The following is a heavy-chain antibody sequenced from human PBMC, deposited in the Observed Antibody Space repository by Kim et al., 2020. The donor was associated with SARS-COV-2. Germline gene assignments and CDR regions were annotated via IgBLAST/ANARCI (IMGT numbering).Heavy chain of an antibody. CDR3: ARDYYGSGNGFDL. D-gene: IGHD3-10*01. Sequence: YNPALKSRVTISVDTSKKLFSLKLSSVIAADTAVYYCARDYYGSGNGFDLWGRGTLVTVSS. J-gene: IGHJ2*01. V-gene: IGHV4-59*12.